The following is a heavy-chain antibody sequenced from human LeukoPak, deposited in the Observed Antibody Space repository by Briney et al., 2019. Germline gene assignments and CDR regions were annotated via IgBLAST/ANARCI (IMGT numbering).Heavy chain of an antibody. D-gene: IGHD1-26*01. V-gene: IGHV4-39*01. J-gene: IGHJ3*01. CDR2: IYYSGNT. CDR3: AHFKGGSFDF. Sequence: SGTLSLTCGVSGGSISGTNWWSWIRQPPGKGLEWIGSIYYSGNTYYNPSLKSRVTISVDTSKNQFSLKLTSVTAADTAVYYCAHFKGGSFDFWGQGTMVTVSS. CDR1: GGSISGTNW.